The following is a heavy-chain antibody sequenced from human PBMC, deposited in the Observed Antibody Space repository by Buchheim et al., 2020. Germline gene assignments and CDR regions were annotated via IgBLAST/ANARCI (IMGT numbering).Heavy chain of an antibody. CDR3: ARGSPYYYGSGSLGGWFDP. V-gene: IGHV3-33*01. CDR1: GFTFSSYG. D-gene: IGHD3-10*01. Sequence: QVQPVESGGGVVQPGRSLRLSCAASGFTFSSYGMHWVRQAPGKGLEWVAVIWYDGSNKYYADSVKGRFTISRDNSKNTLYLQMNSLRAEDTAVYYCARGSPYYYGSGSLGGWFDPWGQGIL. CDR2: IWYDGSNK. J-gene: IGHJ5*02.